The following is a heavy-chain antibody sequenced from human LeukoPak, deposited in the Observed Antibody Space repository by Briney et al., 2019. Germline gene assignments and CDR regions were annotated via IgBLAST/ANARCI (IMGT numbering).Heavy chain of an antibody. Sequence: GGSLRLSCAASGYIFHDFVMHWVRHRPGKGLEWVAGITWNSATIGYAGSVRGRFTISRDNAKKSVHLQMNSLTTDDTALYYCARGHPYYLASWGPGTPVTVSS. CDR1: GYIFHDFV. D-gene: IGHD3-10*01. CDR3: ARGHPYYLAS. J-gene: IGHJ4*02. V-gene: IGHV3-9*01. CDR2: ITWNSATI.